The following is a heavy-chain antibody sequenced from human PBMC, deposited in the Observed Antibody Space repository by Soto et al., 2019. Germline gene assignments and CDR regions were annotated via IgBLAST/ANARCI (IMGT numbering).Heavy chain of an antibody. CDR3: ASAPAATNTGMDV. J-gene: IGHJ6*02. Sequence: ASVKASCKASGYTFTSYAMHWVRQAPGQRLEWMGWINAGNCNTKYSQKFQGRVTITRDTSASTAYMELSSLRSEDTAVYYCASAPAATNTGMDVWGQGTTVTVSS. CDR1: GYTFTSYA. V-gene: IGHV1-3*01. CDR2: INAGNCNT. D-gene: IGHD1-26*01.